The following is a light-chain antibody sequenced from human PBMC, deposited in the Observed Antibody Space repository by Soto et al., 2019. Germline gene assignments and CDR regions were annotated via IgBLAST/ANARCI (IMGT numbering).Light chain of an antibody. CDR3: QQRSNWPPLT. CDR2: DAS. J-gene: IGKJ4*01. Sequence: EIVLTQSPATLSLSPGERATLSCRASQSVSNYLAWYQQKPGQAPMLLIYDASNRATGIPARFSGSGSGTDFTLTISSLVPEDFAVYYCQQRSNWPPLTFGGGTKVEIK. V-gene: IGKV3-11*01. CDR1: QSVSNY.